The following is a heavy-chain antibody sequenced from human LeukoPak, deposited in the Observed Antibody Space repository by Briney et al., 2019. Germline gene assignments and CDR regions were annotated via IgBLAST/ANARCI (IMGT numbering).Heavy chain of an antibody. V-gene: IGHV5-51*01. CDR1: GYSFIDYW. CDR2: IYPGDSRT. CDR3: ACRMFASNWFQP. J-gene: IGHJ5*02. D-gene: IGHD3-10*02. Sequence: GDSLKISCQGSGYSFIDYWIGWVRQMPGKGLEWMAVIYPGDSRTRYNPSFQGQVTISADKSINTAYLEWNSLKASDTALYYCACRMFASNWFQPWGQGTLVPSPQ.